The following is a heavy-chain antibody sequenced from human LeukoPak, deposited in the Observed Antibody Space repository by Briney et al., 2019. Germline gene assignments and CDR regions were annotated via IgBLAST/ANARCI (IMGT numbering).Heavy chain of an antibody. D-gene: IGHD4-17*01. J-gene: IGHJ6*02. CDR2: ISGSGGST. CDR3: ASWRRVTTSFYYYGMDV. CDR1: GFTFSSYA. V-gene: IGHV3-23*01. Sequence: PGGSLRLSCAASGFTFSSYAMSWVRQAPGKGLEWVSAISGSGGSTYYADSVKGRFTISRDNSKNTLYLQMNSLRAEDTAVYYCASWRRVTTSFYYYGMDVWGQGTTVTVSS.